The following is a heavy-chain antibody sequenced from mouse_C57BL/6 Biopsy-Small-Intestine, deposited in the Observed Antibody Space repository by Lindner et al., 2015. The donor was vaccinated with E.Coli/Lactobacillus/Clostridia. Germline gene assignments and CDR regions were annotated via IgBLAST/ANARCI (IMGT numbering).Heavy chain of an antibody. CDR3: AREDMIIRASYSFDY. D-gene: IGHD1-2*01. CDR2: IYPGDGDT. V-gene: IGHV1-82*01. Sequence: VQLQESGPELVKPGASAKYFLQGLSGYTFSSSWMNWVKQRPGKGLEWIGRIYPGDGDTNYNEKFKGKATLTADKSSSTAYMQLSSLTSEDSAVYFCAREDMIIRASYSFDYWGQGTTLTVSS. CDR1: GYTFSSSW. J-gene: IGHJ2*01.